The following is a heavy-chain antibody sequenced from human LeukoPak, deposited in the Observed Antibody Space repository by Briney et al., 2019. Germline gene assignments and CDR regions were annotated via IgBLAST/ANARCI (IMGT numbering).Heavy chain of an antibody. CDR3: AKEEYSSSYDY. Sequence: GGSLRLSCAASGFTFSSYAMSWVRQAPGKGLEWVSGISGSGGSTKYADSVKGRFTISRDNSKNTLYLQMDSLRAEDTAVYYCAKEEYSSSYDYWGQGTLVTVSS. CDR2: ISGSGGST. J-gene: IGHJ4*02. D-gene: IGHD6-6*01. CDR1: GFTFSSYA. V-gene: IGHV3-23*01.